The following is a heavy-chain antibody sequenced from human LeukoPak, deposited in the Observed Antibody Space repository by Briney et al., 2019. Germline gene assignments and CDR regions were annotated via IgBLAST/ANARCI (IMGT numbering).Heavy chain of an antibody. CDR3: AKVRSGSANWALRIFDN. CDR1: GFAFGSEA. J-gene: IGHJ4*02. Sequence: GGSLRLSCAVSGFAFGSEAMSWVRQSPAKGLEWVASISPAGGTTYYADYVKGRFTISRGNSNNTLFVHMNSLRAEDTAVYYCAKVRSGSANWALRIFDNWGQGTLVTVSS. D-gene: IGHD1-1*01. CDR2: ISPAGGTT. V-gene: IGHV3-23*01.